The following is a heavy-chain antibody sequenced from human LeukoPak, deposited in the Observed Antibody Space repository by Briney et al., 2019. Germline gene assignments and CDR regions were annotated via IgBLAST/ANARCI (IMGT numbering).Heavy chain of an antibody. CDR3: ARGFGSGTYLDY. CDR2: INSDGSTT. J-gene: IGHJ4*02. Sequence: GGSLRLSCAASGFTFSSYWMHWVRQAPGKGLVWVSRINSDGSTTTYADSVKGRFTISRDNAKNTLFLQMNSLRADDTAVYYCARGFGSGTYLDYWGQGTLVTVSS. CDR1: GFTFSSYW. D-gene: IGHD1-26*01. V-gene: IGHV3-74*01.